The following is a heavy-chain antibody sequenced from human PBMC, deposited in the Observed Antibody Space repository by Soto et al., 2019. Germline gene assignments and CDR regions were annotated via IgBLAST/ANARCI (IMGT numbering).Heavy chain of an antibody. CDR1: GFTFITYD. Sequence: ASLKVSCRASGFTFITYDFSWVRQAAGQGLEWMGWMNPNNGNAGFAQKFRCRINMTRNTSISTAYLELSSLRSDDSAVYFCARRKERSGPYYLDLWGQGTQVT. CDR2: MNPNNGNA. D-gene: IGHD6-25*01. V-gene: IGHV1-8*01. J-gene: IGHJ4*02. CDR3: ARRKERSGPYYLDL.